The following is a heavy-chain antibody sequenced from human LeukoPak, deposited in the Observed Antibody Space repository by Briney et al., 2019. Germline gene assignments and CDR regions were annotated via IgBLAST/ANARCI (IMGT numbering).Heavy chain of an antibody. CDR2: INHSGST. CDR3: ARVASSSDLYYFDY. V-gene: IGHV4-34*01. CDR1: GGSFSGYY. J-gene: IGHJ4*02. D-gene: IGHD6-6*01. Sequence: SETLSLTCAVYGGSFSGYYWSWIRQPPGKGLEWIGEINHSGSTNYNPSLKSRVTMSVDTSKNQFSLKLSSVTAADTAVYYCARVASSSDLYYFDYWGQGTLVTVSS.